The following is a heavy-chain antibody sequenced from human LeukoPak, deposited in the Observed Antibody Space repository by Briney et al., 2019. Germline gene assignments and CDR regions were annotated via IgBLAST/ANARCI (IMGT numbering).Heavy chain of an antibody. CDR3: ARLGDYREY. CDR2: IYHSGST. V-gene: IGHV4-38-2*01. CDR1: GHSISSGYY. Sequence: SETLSLTCAVSGHSISSGYYWGWIRPPPGKGLEWIGSIYHSGSTYYNPSLKSRVTISVDTSKNQFSLKLSSVTAADTAVYYCARLGDYREYWGQGTLVSVSS. D-gene: IGHD4-17*01. J-gene: IGHJ4*02.